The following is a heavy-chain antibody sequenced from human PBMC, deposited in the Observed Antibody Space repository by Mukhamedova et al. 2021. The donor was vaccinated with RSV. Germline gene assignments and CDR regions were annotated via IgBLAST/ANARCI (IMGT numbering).Heavy chain of an antibody. D-gene: IGHD6-13*01. CDR1: GFTFSSYA. V-gene: IGHV3-30*04. CDR3: ARESAGTRHTNSDY. CDR2: ISYDGSNK. J-gene: IGHJ4*01. Sequence: GFTFSSYAMHWVRQAPGKGLEWVAVISYDGSNKYYADSVKGRFTISRDNSKNTLYQQMNSLRAEDTAVYYCARESAGTRHTNSDY.